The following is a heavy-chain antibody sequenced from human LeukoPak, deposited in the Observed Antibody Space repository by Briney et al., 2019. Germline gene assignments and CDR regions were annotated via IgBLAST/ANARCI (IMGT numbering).Heavy chain of an antibody. CDR1: GGSISSYY. CDR3: AREGGYRDAFDI. J-gene: IGHJ3*02. D-gene: IGHD6-25*01. CDR2: IYYSGSA. Sequence: SESLSLTCTVSGGSISSYYWSWIRQPPGKGLEWIGYIYYSGSANYNPSLKSRVTISVDTSKNQFSLKLSSVTAADTAVYYCAREGGYRDAFDIWGQGTMVTVS. V-gene: IGHV4-59*01.